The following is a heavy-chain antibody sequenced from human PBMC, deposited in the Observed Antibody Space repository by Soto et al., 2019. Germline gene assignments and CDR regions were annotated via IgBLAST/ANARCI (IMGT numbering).Heavy chain of an antibody. V-gene: IGHV3-30*18. D-gene: IGHD6-6*01. J-gene: IGHJ3*02. CDR1: GFTFSSYG. Sequence: QVQLVESGGGVVQPGRSLSLSCAASGFTFSSYGMHWVRQAPGKGLEWEADISYDGSHKYYADSVKGRFTISRDNSKNTLYVQMNSLGAEDTAVYYCANKQAKVSAPSGIDIWGQGTMVTVSS. CDR3: ANKQAKVSAPSGIDI. CDR2: ISYDGSHK.